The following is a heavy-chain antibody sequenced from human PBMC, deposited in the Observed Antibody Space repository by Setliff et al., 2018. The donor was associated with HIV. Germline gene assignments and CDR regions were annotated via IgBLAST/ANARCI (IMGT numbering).Heavy chain of an antibody. J-gene: IGHJ3*02. CDR2: ISWDGGST. D-gene: IGHD5-12*01. Sequence: PGGSLRLSCAASGFTFDDYTMHWVRQAPGKGLEWVSLISWDGGSTYYADSVKGRFTISRDNSKNSLYLQMNSLRTEDTALYYCAKDRDGYNRDAFDIWGQGTMVTVSS. CDR3: AKDRDGYNRDAFDI. V-gene: IGHV3-43*01. CDR1: GFTFDDYT.